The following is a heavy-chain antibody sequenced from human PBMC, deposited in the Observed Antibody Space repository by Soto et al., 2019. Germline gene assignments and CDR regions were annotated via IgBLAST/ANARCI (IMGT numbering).Heavy chain of an antibody. CDR1: GYIFTSYY. V-gene: IGHV1-46*01. CDR3: ARSEGMDV. J-gene: IGHJ6*02. CDR2: INPNGGST. Sequence: WASVKVSCKASGYIFTSYYIHWVRQAPGQGLEWMGMINPNGGSTSYAQKFQGRVTMTRDTSTSTVYMELSSLRSEDTAVYYCARSEGMDVWGQGTTVTVSS.